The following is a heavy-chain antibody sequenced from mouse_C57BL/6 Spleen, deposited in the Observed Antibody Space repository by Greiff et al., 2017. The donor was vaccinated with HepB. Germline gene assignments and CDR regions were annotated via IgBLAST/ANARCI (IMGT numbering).Heavy chain of an antibody. V-gene: IGHV1-72*01. CDR2: IDPSGGGT. J-gene: IGHJ3*01. CDR3: ARGPFAY. Sequence: QVQLQQPGAELVKPGASVKLSCKASGYTFTSYWMHWVKQRPGRGLEWIGRIDPSGGGTKYNEKFKSKATLTVDKPTSTAYMQLSSLTSEDSAVYYCARGPFAYWGQGTLVTVSA. CDR1: GYTFTSYW.